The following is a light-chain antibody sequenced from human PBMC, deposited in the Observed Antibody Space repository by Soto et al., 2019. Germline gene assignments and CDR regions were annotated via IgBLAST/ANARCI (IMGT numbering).Light chain of an antibody. Sequence: QSVLTQPASVSGSPGQSVTISCTGTSSDVGGYDYVSWYQHHPGKAPKLVIYDVTYRPSGGSDRFSGSKSANTASLTISGLQAEDEADYYCSSYAGRNTFVFGTGTKVTVL. J-gene: IGLJ1*01. CDR3: SSYAGRNTFV. V-gene: IGLV2-14*01. CDR2: DVT. CDR1: SSDVGGYDY.